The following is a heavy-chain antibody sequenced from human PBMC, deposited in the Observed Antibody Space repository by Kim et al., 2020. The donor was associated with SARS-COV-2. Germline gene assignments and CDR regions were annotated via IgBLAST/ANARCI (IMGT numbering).Heavy chain of an antibody. D-gene: IGHD5-18*01. CDR3: ARDLLDTAIYGMDV. V-gene: IGHV3-30*01. J-gene: IGHJ6*02. Sequence: ADSVKGRFTIYRDYAKNTLYLQMNSLRAEDTAVYYCARDLLDTAIYGMDVWGQGTTVTVSS.